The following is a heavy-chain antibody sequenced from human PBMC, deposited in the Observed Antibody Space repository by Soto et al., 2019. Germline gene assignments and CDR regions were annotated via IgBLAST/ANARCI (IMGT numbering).Heavy chain of an antibody. V-gene: IGHV1-18*04. J-gene: IGHJ5*02. CDR3: ERDRYYYGSGSYYISWFDP. Sequence: ASVKVSCKTSGYTFTTYGVSWVRQAPGQGLEWMGWSSAYNGNTNYAQKLQGRVTMTTDTSTSTAYLELRGLRSDDTAVYYCERDRYYYGSGSYYISWFDPWGQGTLVTVSS. CDR2: SSAYNGNT. CDR1: GYTFTTYG. D-gene: IGHD3-10*01.